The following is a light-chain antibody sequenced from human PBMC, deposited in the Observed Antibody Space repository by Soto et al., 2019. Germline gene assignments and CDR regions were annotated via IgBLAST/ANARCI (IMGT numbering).Light chain of an antibody. V-gene: IGKV1-6*01. CDR2: KAS. CDR3: QQTTNFPWT. Sequence: AIQMTKSPSSLSASGGDIVTITCRASQGIRNDLGWYQQKPGKAPKLLIYKASTLKSGVPSRFSGSGSGTEFTLTISSLQPEDFATYYCQQTTNFPWTFGQGTKVDIK. J-gene: IGKJ1*01. CDR1: QGIRND.